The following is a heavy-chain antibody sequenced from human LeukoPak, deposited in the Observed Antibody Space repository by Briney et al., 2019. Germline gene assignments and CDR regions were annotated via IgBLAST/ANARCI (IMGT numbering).Heavy chain of an antibody. V-gene: IGHV1-2*02. CDR1: GYTFTGYY. D-gene: IGHD3-3*01. Sequence: ASVKVSCKASGYTFTGYYMHLVRHAPGQGLEWMGWINPNSGDTNYAQKFQGRVTMTRDTSISTAYMDLSRLRSDGTAVYYCARDGGFDYWGQGTLVAVSS. CDR2: INPNSGDT. CDR3: ARDGGFDY. J-gene: IGHJ4*02.